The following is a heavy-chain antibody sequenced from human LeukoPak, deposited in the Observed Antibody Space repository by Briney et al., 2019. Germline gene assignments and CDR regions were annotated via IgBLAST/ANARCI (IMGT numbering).Heavy chain of an antibody. CDR2: IKSDGSST. J-gene: IGHJ5*02. Sequence: GGSLRLSCAASGFTFSSHWMHWVRQAPGKGLVWVSRIKSDGSSTSYADSVKGRFTISRDNAKNTLYLQMNSLRAEDTAVYYCARDLYSSPSLSNWFDPWGQGTLVPVSS. D-gene: IGHD6-6*01. CDR3: ARDLYSSPSLSNWFDP. V-gene: IGHV3-74*01. CDR1: GFTFSSHW.